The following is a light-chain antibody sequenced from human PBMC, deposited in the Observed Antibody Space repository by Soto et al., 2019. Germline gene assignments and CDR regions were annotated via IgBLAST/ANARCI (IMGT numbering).Light chain of an antibody. CDR3: QQRSNWPPIT. CDR1: QSVSNNY. Sequence: IVLTQSPGTLSLSPGERATLSCRASQSVSNNYLAWYQQKPGQAPRLLIYGASSRATGIPDRFSGSGSGTDFTLSISSLEPEDFAVYYCQQRSNWPPITFGQGTRLEIK. CDR2: GAS. V-gene: IGKV3D-20*02. J-gene: IGKJ5*01.